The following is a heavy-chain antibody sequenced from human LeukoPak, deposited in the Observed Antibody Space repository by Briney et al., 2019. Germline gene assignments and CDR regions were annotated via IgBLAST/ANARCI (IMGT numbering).Heavy chain of an antibody. CDR2: IKDDGSAK. CDR3: ARGVEPLAANTLAY. Sequence: PGGSLRLSCAASGFTFSTYWMSWVRQAPGKGLEWVANIKDDGSAKYYVDSVKGRFTISRDNSKNTLYLEMNSLSPDDTAVYYCARGVEPLAANTLAYWGQGTLVTVSS. J-gene: IGHJ4*02. V-gene: IGHV3-7*03. D-gene: IGHD1-14*01. CDR1: GFTFSTYW.